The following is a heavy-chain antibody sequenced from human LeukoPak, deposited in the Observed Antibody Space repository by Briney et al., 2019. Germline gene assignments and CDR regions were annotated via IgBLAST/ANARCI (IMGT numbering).Heavy chain of an antibody. CDR2: INPNSGGT. CDR3: ARNPARGAKTEGYYYYYMDV. V-gene: IGHV1-2*06. Sequence: ASVKVSCKASGYTFTGYYMHWARQAPGQGLEWMGRINPNSGGTNYAQKLQGRVTMTRDTSISTAYMDLSRLRSDDTAVYYCARNPARGAKTEGYYYYYMDVWGKGTTVTVSS. CDR1: GYTFTGYY. D-gene: IGHD2-2*01. J-gene: IGHJ6*03.